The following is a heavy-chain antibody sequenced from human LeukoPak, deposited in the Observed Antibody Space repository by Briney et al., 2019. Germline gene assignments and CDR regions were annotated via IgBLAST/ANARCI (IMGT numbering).Heavy chain of an antibody. V-gene: IGHV4-4*07. J-gene: IGHJ6*02. CDR2: SYSSGST. CDR3: ARNKADIGWYGAEPDDGMDV. CDR1: GGSISSYY. D-gene: IGHD6-19*01. Sequence: PSETLSLTCAVSGGSISSYYWSWIRQPAGKGLEWIGHSYSSGSTKYNPSLKSRVTMSVDTSKNQFSLKLSSVTAADTAVYYCARNKADIGWYGAEPDDGMDVWGQGTTVNVSS.